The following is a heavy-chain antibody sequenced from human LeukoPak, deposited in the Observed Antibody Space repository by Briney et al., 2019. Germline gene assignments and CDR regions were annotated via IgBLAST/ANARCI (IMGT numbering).Heavy chain of an antibody. D-gene: IGHD6-13*01. CDR3: AKDFADQQSSWYVGIDY. V-gene: IGHV3-9*01. CDR2: ISWNGGSI. J-gene: IGHJ4*02. Sequence: GRSLRLSCAASGFTFSDYAMHWVRQAPGKGLEWVSGISWNGGSIYYADSVKGRFTISRDNAKNSLYLQMNSLRAEDTALYYCAKDFADQQSSWYVGIDYWGQGTLVTVPS. CDR1: GFTFSDYA.